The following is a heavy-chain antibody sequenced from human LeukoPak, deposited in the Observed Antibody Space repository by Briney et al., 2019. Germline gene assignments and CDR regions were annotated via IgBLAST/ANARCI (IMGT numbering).Heavy chain of an antibody. CDR1: GFTFSSYA. D-gene: IGHD4-17*01. Sequence: PGGSLRLSCAASGFTFSSYAMSWVHQAPGKGLEWVSAISGSGGSTYYADSVKGRFTISRDNSKNTLYLQMNSLRAEDTAVYYCAKDMTTVTTFWYFDLWGRGTLVTVSS. J-gene: IGHJ2*01. CDR2: ISGSGGST. CDR3: AKDMTTVTTFWYFDL. V-gene: IGHV3-23*01.